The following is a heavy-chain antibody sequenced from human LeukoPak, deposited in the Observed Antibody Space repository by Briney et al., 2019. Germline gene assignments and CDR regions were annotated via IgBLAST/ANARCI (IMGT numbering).Heavy chain of an antibody. CDR1: GFTFSTNA. CDR2: ISGSGAST. CDR3: AKDGGRGIGAYSWGTFDF. Sequence: HPGGSLRLSCLTSGFTFSTNAMSWVRQAPGKGLEWISGISGSGASTYYADSVTGRFTISRDNSRNTLYLQMNSLRGDDTAVYYCAKDGGRGIGAYSWGTFDFWGQGTLVTVSS. V-gene: IGHV3-23*01. D-gene: IGHD3-16*01. J-gene: IGHJ4*02.